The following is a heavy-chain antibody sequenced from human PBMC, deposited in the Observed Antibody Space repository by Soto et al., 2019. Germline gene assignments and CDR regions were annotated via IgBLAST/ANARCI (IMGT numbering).Heavy chain of an antibody. CDR2: LSYDGSHE. D-gene: IGHD3-22*01. CDR1: GFTFDDFG. V-gene: IGHV3-30*18. J-gene: IGHJ4*02. CDR3: AKEMFPRTVLDSSSPWGDY. Sequence: QVQLEESGGGVVQPGTSLKLSCAASGFTFDDFGFHWVRQAPGKGLEWVATLSYDGSHEYYADSVKGRFTISRDNSKITLYLQMNSLKTEDTAMYYCAKEMFPRTVLDSSSPWGDYWGQGTLVTVSS.